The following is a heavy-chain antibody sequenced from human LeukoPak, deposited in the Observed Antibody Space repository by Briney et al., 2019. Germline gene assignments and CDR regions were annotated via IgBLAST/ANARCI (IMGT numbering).Heavy chain of an antibody. CDR3: ARAAIRLVAATFLFDP. Sequence: SETLSLTCAVDGVSFSGYYWSWIRQPPGKGLEWIGEINHSGSTNYNPSLKSRVTISVDTSKNQFSLKLSSVTAADTAVYYCARAAIRLVAATFLFDPWGQGTLVTVSS. D-gene: IGHD2-15*01. CDR1: GVSFSGYY. V-gene: IGHV4-34*01. J-gene: IGHJ5*02. CDR2: INHSGST.